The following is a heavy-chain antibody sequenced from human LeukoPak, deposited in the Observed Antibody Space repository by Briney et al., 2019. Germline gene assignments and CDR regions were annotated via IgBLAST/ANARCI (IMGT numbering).Heavy chain of an antibody. CDR2: FAGSDTTK. V-gene: IGHV3-48*03. Sequence: GGSLRLSCAAPGFDFGAYEMNWVRQAPGKGLEWVAYFAGSDTTKYYADSVRGRFTISRDNAKNSLYLQMNSLRAEDTALYYCTTLGYHLDSWGQGTLVTVSS. J-gene: IGHJ4*02. CDR1: GFDFGAYE. CDR3: TTLGYHLDS. D-gene: IGHD3-22*01.